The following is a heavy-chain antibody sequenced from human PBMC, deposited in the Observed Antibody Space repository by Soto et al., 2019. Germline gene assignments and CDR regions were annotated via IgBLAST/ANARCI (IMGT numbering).Heavy chain of an antibody. Sequence: QVQLVQSGAEVKKPGASVKVSCKASGYTFTSYGISWVRQAPGQGLEWMGWISAYNGNTNYAQKLQGRVTMTTDTSTSTGYMHLRSLRSDDAAAYYCARVGSTFSDYYYYGMDVWGQGTTVTVSS. CDR1: GYTFTSYG. CDR3: ARVGSTFSDYYYYGMDV. J-gene: IGHJ6*02. CDR2: ISAYNGNT. V-gene: IGHV1-18*01. D-gene: IGHD3-16*01.